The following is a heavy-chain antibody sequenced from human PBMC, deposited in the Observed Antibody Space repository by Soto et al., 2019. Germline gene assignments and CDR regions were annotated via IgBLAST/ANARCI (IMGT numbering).Heavy chain of an antibody. Sequence: GGSLRLSCAASGFTFSTYWMQWVRQVPGEGLVWVSSISENGGITTYADSVKGRFTISRDNAKNTLYLQMNGLRVEDTAIYYCAREYYSSGTHWGQGTLVTVSS. J-gene: IGHJ1*01. D-gene: IGHD3-10*01. CDR2: ISENGGIT. CDR1: GFTFSTYW. CDR3: AREYYSSGTH. V-gene: IGHV3-74*01.